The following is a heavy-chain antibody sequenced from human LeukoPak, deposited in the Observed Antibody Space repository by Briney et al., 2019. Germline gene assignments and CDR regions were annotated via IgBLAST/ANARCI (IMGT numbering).Heavy chain of an antibody. CDR2: IYYSGST. Sequence: NSSETLSLTCCVYRGSISSYHWSRIRQPPGRGLEWIGYIYYSGSTNYNPSLKSRVTISVDTSKNQISLKLSSVTAADTAVYYCARATPLVVVTATRFDYWGQGTLVTVSS. CDR1: RGSISSYH. CDR3: ARATPLVVVTATRFDY. J-gene: IGHJ4*02. D-gene: IGHD2-21*02. V-gene: IGHV4-59*01.